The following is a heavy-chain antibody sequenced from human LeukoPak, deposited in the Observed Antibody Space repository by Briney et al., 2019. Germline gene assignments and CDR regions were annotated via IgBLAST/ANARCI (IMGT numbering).Heavy chain of an antibody. D-gene: IGHD1-26*01. J-gene: IGHJ3*02. CDR3: ASTEEAWEKDGGDAFDI. CDR2: IYYSGST. V-gene: IGHV4-39*07. CDR1: GGSISSSSYY. Sequence: SETLSLTCTVSGGSISSSSYYWGWIRQPPGKGLEWIGSIYYSGSTYYNPSLKSRVTISVDPSKNQFSLKLSSVTAADTAVYYCASTEEAWEKDGGDAFDIWGQGTMVTVSS.